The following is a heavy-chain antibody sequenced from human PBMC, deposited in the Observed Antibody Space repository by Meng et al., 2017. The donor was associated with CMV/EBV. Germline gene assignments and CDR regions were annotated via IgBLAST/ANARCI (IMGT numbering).Heavy chain of an antibody. V-gene: IGHV4-34*01. CDR1: GGSFSGYY. CDR3: ARGSIAARLGLGD. J-gene: IGHJ4*02. D-gene: IGHD6-6*01. Sequence: QVQLQQWGAGLLKPSETLSLTCAVYGGSFSGYYWGWSRQPPGKGLEWIGEINHSGSTNYNPSLKSRVTISVDTSKNQFSLKLSSVTAADTAVYYCARGSIAARLGLGDWGQGTLVTVSS. CDR2: INHSGST.